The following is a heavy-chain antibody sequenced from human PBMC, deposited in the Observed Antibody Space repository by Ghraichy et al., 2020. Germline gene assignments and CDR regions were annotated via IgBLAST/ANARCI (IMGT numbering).Heavy chain of an antibody. CDR2: IRSTGDAV. D-gene: IGHD3-3*01. J-gene: IGHJ6*03. CDR3: AKTHYDCFGPTCPPARYYYMDV. Sequence: GGSLRLSCIASGFTFSDYYMSWVRQAPGKGLEWLSYIRSTGDAVYYADSVKGRFTISRDNAKNSLYLQMNSLRAEDTAVYYCAKTHYDCFGPTCPPARYYYMDVWGKGTTVTVSS. CDR1: GFTFSDYY. V-gene: IGHV3-11*01.